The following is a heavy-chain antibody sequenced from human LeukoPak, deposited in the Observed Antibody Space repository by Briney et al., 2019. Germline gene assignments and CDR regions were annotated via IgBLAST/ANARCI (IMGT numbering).Heavy chain of an antibody. V-gene: IGHV3-7*01. CDR3: ARDGSLIAAAGDY. CDR1: GFTFSSYW. CDR2: IKQDGSEK. D-gene: IGHD6-13*01. Sequence: GGSLRLSCAASGFTFSSYWMSWVRQAPGKGLEWVANIKQDGSEKYYVDSVKGRFTISRDNAKNSLYLQMNSLRAEDTAVYYCARDGSLIAAAGDYWGQGTLVTVSS. J-gene: IGHJ4*02.